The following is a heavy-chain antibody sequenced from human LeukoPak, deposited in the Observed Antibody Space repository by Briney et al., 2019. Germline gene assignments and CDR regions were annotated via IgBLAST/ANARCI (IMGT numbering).Heavy chain of an antibody. CDR1: GFTFSSYS. Sequence: GSLRLSCAASGFTFSSYSMNWIRQPAGKGLEWIGRIYTSGSTNYNPSLKSRVTISVDTSKNQFSLKLSSVTAADTAVYYCARDDTSYYRPFDIWGQGTMVTVSS. J-gene: IGHJ3*02. CDR3: ARDDTSYYRPFDI. D-gene: IGHD1-26*01. CDR2: IYTSGST. V-gene: IGHV4-4*07.